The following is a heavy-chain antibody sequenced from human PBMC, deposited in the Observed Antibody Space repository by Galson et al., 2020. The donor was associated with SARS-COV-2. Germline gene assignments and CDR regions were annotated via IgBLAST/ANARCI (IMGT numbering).Heavy chain of an antibody. CDR3: ARSPIAARPEYFDY. CDR2: IIPILGIA. V-gene: IGHV1-69*02. CDR1: GGTFSSYT. J-gene: IGHJ4*02. Sequence: SVQVSCKASGGTFSSYTISWVRQAPGQGLEWMGRIIPILGIANYAQKFQGRVTITADKSTSTAYMELSSLRSEDTAVYYCARSPIAARPEYFDYGGQGTLVTGSS. D-gene: IGHD6-6*01.